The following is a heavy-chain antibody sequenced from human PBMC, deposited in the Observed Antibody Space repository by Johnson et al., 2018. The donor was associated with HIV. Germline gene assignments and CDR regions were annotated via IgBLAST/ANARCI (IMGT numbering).Heavy chain of an antibody. Sequence: VQLVESGGGLVQPGGSLRLSCAASGFTVSSNYMRWVRQAPGKGLEWVSVIYSGGRTSYADSVKGRFTISRDNSKNTLYLQMNSLRAEDTAVYYCARVSSSSSFDAFDIWGQGTMVTVSS. J-gene: IGHJ3*02. CDR1: GFTVSSNY. V-gene: IGHV3-66*02. CDR2: IYSGGRT. D-gene: IGHD6-6*01. CDR3: ARVSSSSSFDAFDI.